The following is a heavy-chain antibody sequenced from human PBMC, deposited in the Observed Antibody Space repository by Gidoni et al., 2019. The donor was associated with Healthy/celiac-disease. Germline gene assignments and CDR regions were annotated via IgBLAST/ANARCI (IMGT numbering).Heavy chain of an antibody. CDR3: ARGQTGAFDI. Sequence: SVKGRFTISRDNAKNTLYLQMNSLSAEDTAVYYCARGQTGAFDIWGQGTMVTVSS. J-gene: IGHJ3*02. V-gene: IGHV3-74*01.